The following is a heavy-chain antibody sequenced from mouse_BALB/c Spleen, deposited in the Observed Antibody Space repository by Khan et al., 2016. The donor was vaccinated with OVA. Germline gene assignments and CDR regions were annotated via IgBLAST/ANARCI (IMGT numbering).Heavy chain of an antibody. V-gene: IGHV3-1*02. J-gene: IGHJ3*01. D-gene: IGHD2-13*01. CDR3: AGELPTR. Sequence: EVQLQESGPDLVKPSQSLSLTCTVTRYSIPNRYSWHWIRPFPGNIMEWMGYIHYSGSTSYILSLKSRIPITRDTSKNPFVLQLYSVTTEETSTYCCAGELPTRRGQGTLGTVSA. CDR1: RYSIPNRYS. CDR2: IHYSGST.